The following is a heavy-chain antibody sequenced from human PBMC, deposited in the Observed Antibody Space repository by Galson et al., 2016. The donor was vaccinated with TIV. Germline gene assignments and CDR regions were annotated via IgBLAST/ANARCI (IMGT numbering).Heavy chain of an antibody. CDR1: GGTFSSDA. D-gene: IGHD5-18*01. CDR3: ARARGYNFENAFHI. J-gene: IGHJ3*02. CDR2: IIPMFTIA. Sequence: SVKVSCKASGGTFSSDAISWVRQAPGQGLEWMGGIIPMFTIADYAQKFQGRVTISADEFPSAAYMELSILRFEDTAVYYCARARGYNFENAFHIWGQGTMVTVSS. V-gene: IGHV1-69*13.